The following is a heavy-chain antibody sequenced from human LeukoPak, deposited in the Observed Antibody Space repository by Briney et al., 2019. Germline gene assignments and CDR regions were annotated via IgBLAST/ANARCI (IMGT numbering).Heavy chain of an antibody. Sequence: GASVKVSCKASGYTFTAYYIHWLRQAPGQGLEWMGWISAYNGNTNYAQKLQGRVTMTTDTSTSTAYMELRSLRSDDTAVYYCARGGQWLVLNNWFDPWGQGTLVTVSS. D-gene: IGHD6-19*01. CDR1: GYTFTAYY. J-gene: IGHJ5*02. CDR3: ARGGQWLVLNNWFDP. V-gene: IGHV1-18*04. CDR2: ISAYNGNT.